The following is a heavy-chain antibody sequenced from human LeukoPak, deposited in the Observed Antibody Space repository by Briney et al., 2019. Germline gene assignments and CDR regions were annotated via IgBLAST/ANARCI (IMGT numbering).Heavy chain of an antibody. Sequence: SETLSLTCTVSGGSISSYYWSWIRQPPGKGLGWVGYIYYSGSTNYNPSLKSRVTISVETSKNQFSLKLSSVTAADTAVYYCARRYYDSSGYHQIPTFDYWGQGTLVTVSS. CDR2: IYYSGST. D-gene: IGHD3-22*01. CDR3: ARRYYDSSGYHQIPTFDY. CDR1: GGSISSYY. V-gene: IGHV4-59*12. J-gene: IGHJ4*02.